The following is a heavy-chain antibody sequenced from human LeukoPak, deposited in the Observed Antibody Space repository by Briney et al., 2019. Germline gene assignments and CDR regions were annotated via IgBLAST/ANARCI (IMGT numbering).Heavy chain of an antibody. CDR1: GASLSDYY. CDR2: IDHRGSA. CDR3: TSLFSASGTFDS. D-gene: IGHD3-10*01. V-gene: IGHV4-34*01. Sequence: PSETLSLTCAIHGASLSDYYWTWIRQSPEKGLECIGAIDHRGSANYNPSLESRVTISLDTSKNQFSLNLASVTAADTAVYYCTSLFSASGTFDSWGQGTLVAVSS. J-gene: IGHJ4*02.